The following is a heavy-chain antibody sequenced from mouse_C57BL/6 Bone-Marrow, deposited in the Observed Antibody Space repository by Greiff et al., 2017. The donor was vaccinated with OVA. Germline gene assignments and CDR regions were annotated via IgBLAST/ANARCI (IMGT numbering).Heavy chain of an antibody. J-gene: IGHJ3*01. CDR1: GYTFTSYW. Sequence: QVQLQQPGAELVKPGASVKLSCTASGYTFTSYWMQWVKQRPGQGLEWIGEIDPSDSYTNYNQKVKGKATLTVDTSSSAAYMQLSSLTSEDSAVYYCARRQLYWGQGTLVTVSA. D-gene: IGHD3-2*01. V-gene: IGHV1-50*01. CDR2: IDPSDSYT. CDR3: ARRQLY.